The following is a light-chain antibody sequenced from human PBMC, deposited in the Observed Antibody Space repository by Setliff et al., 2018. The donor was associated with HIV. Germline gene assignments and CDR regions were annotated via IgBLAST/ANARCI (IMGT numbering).Light chain of an antibody. CDR3: CSNTVSNTEV. V-gene: IGLV2-23*01. CDR2: QAS. Sequence: QSALPRPASVSGSPGQSITISCSGTRNDVGRYDLVSWYQQHPGKAPKLMIYQASRRPSGVSNRFSASKSRNTASLTISGLQAEDEADYYCCSNTVSNTEVFGTGTKVTV. CDR1: RNDVGRYDL. J-gene: IGLJ1*01.